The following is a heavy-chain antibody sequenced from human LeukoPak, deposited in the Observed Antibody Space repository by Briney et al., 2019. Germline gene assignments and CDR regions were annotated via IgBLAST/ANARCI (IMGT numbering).Heavy chain of an antibody. V-gene: IGHV1-2*02. CDR2: IHPNSGGT. CDR3: GRKSASRKTSEFDY. CDR1: GYTFTDYY. J-gene: IGHJ4*02. D-gene: IGHD2-2*01. Sequence: ASVKVTCKASGYTFTDYYMNWVRQAPGQGLEWMGWIHPNSGGTNYAQKFQGRVTMTRDTSISTAYMELSRLTFDDTAVYYCGRKSASRKTSEFDYWGQGTLVTVSS.